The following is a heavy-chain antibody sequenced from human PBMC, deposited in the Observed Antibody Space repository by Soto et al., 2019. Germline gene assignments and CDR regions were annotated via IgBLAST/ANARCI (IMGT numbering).Heavy chain of an antibody. J-gene: IGHJ4*02. CDR1: GFTFSSFW. Sequence: PGGSLRLCCAASGFTFSSFWMSWVRRAPGKGLEWVANIKQDGSDKNYVGSVKGRFTISRDNAKNSLYLQMNSLRVEDTAVYYCARDVSGKLGHDSWGQGTLVTVSS. CDR2: IKQDGSDK. V-gene: IGHV3-7*01. D-gene: IGHD3-10*01. CDR3: ARDVSGKLGHDS.